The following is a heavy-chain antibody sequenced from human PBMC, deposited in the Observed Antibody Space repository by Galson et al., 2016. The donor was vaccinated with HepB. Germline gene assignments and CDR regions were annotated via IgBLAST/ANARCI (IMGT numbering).Heavy chain of an antibody. V-gene: IGHV3-7*03. CDR3: ARYGDEAGWNFHQ. J-gene: IGHJ1*01. D-gene: IGHD6-19*01. CDR2: IKEDASKA. CDR1: AFTFSSYT. Sequence: SLRLSCADSAFTFSSYTMNWVRQAPGKGMEWVASIKEDASKAFYADSVKGRFTISRDNVEDSLSLQMNSLRSEDTAVYYCARYGDEAGWNFHQWGQGTLVTVSS.